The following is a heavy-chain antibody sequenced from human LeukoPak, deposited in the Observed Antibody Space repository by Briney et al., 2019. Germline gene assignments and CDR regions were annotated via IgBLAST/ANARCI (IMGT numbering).Heavy chain of an antibody. D-gene: IGHD3-22*01. Sequence: SVKVSCKASGGTFSSYAISWVRQAPGQGLEWMGRIIPIFGTANYAQKFQGRATITTDESTSTAYMELSSLRSEGTAVYYCARTYDSSGYYKGSNYFQHWGQGTLVTVST. CDR1: GGTFSSYA. CDR2: IIPIFGTA. CDR3: ARTYDSSGYYKGSNYFQH. V-gene: IGHV1-69*05. J-gene: IGHJ1*01.